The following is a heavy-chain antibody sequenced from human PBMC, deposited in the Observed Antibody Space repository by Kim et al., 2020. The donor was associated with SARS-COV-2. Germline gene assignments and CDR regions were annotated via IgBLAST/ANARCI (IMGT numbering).Heavy chain of an antibody. CDR1: GGSISSSSYY. Sequence: SETLSLTCTVSGGSISSSSYYWGWIRQPPGKGLEWIGSIYYSGSTYYNPSLKSRVTISVDTSKNQFSLKLSSVTSADTAVYYCARVSGGSSGWYDPRYYYGMDVWGQGTTVTVSS. CDR2: IYYSGST. D-gene: IGHD6-19*01. J-gene: IGHJ6*02. CDR3: ARVSGGSSGWYDPRYYYGMDV. V-gene: IGHV4-39*07.